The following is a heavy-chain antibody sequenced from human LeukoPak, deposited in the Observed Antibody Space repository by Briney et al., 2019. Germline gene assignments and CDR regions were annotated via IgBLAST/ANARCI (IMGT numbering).Heavy chain of an antibody. J-gene: IGHJ5*02. Sequence: GGSLRLSCAASGFTFSTYAMSWVRQAPGKGLEWVSLISGSGASTYYADSVKGRFTISRDNSENTLYLQMNSLRAEDTAVYYCAQGDTWFDPWGQGTLVTVSS. CDR2: ISGSGAST. D-gene: IGHD3-16*01. CDR1: GFTFSTYA. V-gene: IGHV3-23*01. CDR3: AQGDTWFDP.